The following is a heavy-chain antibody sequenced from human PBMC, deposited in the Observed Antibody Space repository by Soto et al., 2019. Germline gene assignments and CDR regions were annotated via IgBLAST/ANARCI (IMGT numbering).Heavy chain of an antibody. V-gene: IGHV3-23*01. J-gene: IGHJ4*02. Sequence: QTGGSLRLSCAASGFTFSTYAMNWVRQAPGKGLEWVSGISVSGTSTYYADSVKGRFTISRDNSKNTLYLQMNSLRAEDTAVYYCAKVFYDYVWETMTMDYWGQGTPVTVSS. CDR3: AKVFYDYVWETMTMDY. D-gene: IGHD3-16*01. CDR1: GFTFSTYA. CDR2: ISVSGTST.